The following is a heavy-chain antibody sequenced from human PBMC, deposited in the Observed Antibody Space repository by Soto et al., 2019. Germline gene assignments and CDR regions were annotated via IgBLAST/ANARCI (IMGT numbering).Heavy chain of an antibody. CDR1: GGSISSYY. V-gene: IGHV4-59*08. D-gene: IGHD6-25*01. CDR2: IYYSGST. Sequence: QVQLQESGPGLVKPSETLSLTCTVSGGSISSYYWSWIRQPPGKGLEWIGYIYYSGSTNYNPSLKSRVPISVDTSKNQFSLKLSSVTAADTAVYYCARRPTAAHAGGWFDPWGQGTLVTVSS. J-gene: IGHJ5*02. CDR3: ARRPTAAHAGGWFDP.